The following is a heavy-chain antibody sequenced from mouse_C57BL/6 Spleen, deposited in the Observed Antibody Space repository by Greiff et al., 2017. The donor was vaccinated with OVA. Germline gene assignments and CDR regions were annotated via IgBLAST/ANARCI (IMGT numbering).Heavy chain of an antibody. CDR2: ISSGGDYI. CDR1: GFTFSSYA. D-gene: IGHD2-10*02. J-gene: IGHJ1*03. CDR3: TRDRGYGNYENFDV. V-gene: IGHV5-9-1*02. Sequence: EVKLMESGEGLVKPGGSLKLSCAASGFTFSSYAMSWVRQTPEKRLEWVAYISSGGDYIYYADTVKGRFTISRDNARNTLYLQMSSLKSEDTAMYYCTRDRGYGNYENFDVWGTGTTVTVSS.